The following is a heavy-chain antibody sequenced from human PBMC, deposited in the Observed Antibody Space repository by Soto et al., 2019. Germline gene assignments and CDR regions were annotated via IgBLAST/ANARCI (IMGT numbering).Heavy chain of an antibody. J-gene: IGHJ5*02. CDR3: ARSYYDTTGFAVDP. Sequence: PSETLSLTCTVSGAAVSSGYWSWIQQPPGKGLEWIGFMYFGGSFNYNPSLTSRVTISVETSKNQFSMKMTSVTAADTAVYYCARSYYDTTGFAVDPWGQGTLVTVSS. CDR2: MYFGGSF. CDR1: GAAVSSGY. D-gene: IGHD3-22*01. V-gene: IGHV4-59*02.